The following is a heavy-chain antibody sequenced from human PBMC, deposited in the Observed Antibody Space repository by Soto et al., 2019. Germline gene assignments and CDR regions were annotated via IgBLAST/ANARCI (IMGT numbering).Heavy chain of an antibody. D-gene: IGHD6-19*01. Sequence: QVQLQQWGAGRLKPSETLSLTCAVYGGSFSGYYWSWIRQPPGKGLEWIGEINHRGGTNNNTSLRSRVTISVDTSKNQFSLQLSSVTASDTAVYYCARGRIAVAPRSGSRIWGQGTMVTVSS. CDR1: GGSFSGYY. V-gene: IGHV4-34*01. CDR3: ARGRIAVAPRSGSRI. J-gene: IGHJ3*02. CDR2: INHRGGT.